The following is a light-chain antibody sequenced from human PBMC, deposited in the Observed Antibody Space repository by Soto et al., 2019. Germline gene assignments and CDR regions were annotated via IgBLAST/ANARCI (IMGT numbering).Light chain of an antibody. CDR1: QYISTY. V-gene: IGKV1-8*01. CDR2: AAS. J-gene: IGKJ1*01. Sequence: AIRMTQSPSSLSASTGDSVTITCRASQYISTYLAWYQQKPGEAPNLLIYAASTLQSGVPSRFSGSGSGTDFTLTISDLPSEDFGTYYCQQYFRLRTFGPGTKVEVK. CDR3: QQYFRLRT.